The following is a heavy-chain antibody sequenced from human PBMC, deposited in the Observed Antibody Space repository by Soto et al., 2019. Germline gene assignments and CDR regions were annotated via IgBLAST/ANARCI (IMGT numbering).Heavy chain of an antibody. CDR1: GFTFDDYT. J-gene: IGHJ6*02. V-gene: IGHV3-43*01. Sequence: GGSLRLSCAASGFTFDDYTMHWVRQAPGKGLEWVSLISWDGGSTYYADSVKGRFTISRDNSKNSLYLQMNSLRTEDTALYYCAKDMPYYYDSSGYSDYGMDVWGQGTTVTVS. CDR3: AKDMPYYYDSSGYSDYGMDV. D-gene: IGHD3-22*01. CDR2: ISWDGGST.